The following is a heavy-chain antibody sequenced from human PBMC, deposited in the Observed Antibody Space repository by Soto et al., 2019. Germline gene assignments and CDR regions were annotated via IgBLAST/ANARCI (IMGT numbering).Heavy chain of an antibody. CDR2: IYYSGST. J-gene: IGHJ2*01. CDR1: GGSIINSNYY. Sequence: QLRLQESGPGLVKPSETLFLTCTVSGGSIINSNYYWGWIRQPPGEGLEWIRAIYYSGSTYCNPSLKSQITMSVDTSKTQFSLKLSSVSAADTAVYYCARRHVTTVLSDWYLDLWGRGTLVTVSS. D-gene: IGHD4-17*01. CDR3: ARRHVTTVLSDWYLDL. V-gene: IGHV4-39*01.